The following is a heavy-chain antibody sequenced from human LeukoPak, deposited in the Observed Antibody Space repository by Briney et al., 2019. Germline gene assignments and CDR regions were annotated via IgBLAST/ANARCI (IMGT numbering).Heavy chain of an antibody. CDR1: GFTFDDYA. CDR2: ISWNSGSI. CDR3: AKDLFVGYCSGGSCYGPLGY. V-gene: IGHV3-9*01. J-gene: IGHJ4*02. Sequence: GGSLRLSCAASGFTFDDYAMHWVRQAPGKGLEWVSGISWNSGSIGYADSVKGRFTISRDNAKNSLYLQMNSLRAEDTALYYCAKDLFVGYCSGGSCYGPLGYWGQGTLVTVSS. D-gene: IGHD2-15*01.